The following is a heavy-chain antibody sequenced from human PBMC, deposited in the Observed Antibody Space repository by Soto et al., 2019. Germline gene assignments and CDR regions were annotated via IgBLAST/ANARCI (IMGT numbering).Heavy chain of an antibody. D-gene: IGHD2-2*01. V-gene: IGHV5-10-1*01. CDR3: AREYCSSTSCAYYYGMDV. CDR2: IDPSDSYT. Sequence: GESLKISCKGSGYSFTSYWISWVRQMPGKGLEWMGRIDPSDSYTNYSPSFQGHVTISADKSISTAYLQWSSLKASDTAMYYCAREYCSSTSCAYYYGMDVWGQATTVTVSS. CDR1: GYSFTSYW. J-gene: IGHJ6*02.